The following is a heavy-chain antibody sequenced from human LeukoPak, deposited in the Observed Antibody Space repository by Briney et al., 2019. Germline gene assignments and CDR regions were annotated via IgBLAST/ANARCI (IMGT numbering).Heavy chain of an antibody. D-gene: IGHD1-20*01. Sequence: ASVKVSCKPSGYTFTSNDINWVRQAPGQGLEWMGWMNPTSGNTGYAERFQGRVTMTRDTAISTAYMELSSLRFEDTAVYYCXXXXXXXXFRYYLDYWGQGTLVTVSS. V-gene: IGHV1-8*01. CDR1: GYTFTSND. J-gene: IGHJ4*02. CDR2: MNPTSGNT. CDR3: XXXXXXXXFRYYLDY.